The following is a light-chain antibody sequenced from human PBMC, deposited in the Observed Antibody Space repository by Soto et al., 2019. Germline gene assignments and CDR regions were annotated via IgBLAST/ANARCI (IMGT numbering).Light chain of an antibody. Sequence: EIVMTQSPATLSVSPGERATLSCRASQSVSSNLAWYQQKPGQAPRLLIYGASTRATGIPARFSGSGSGTEFTLTNSSLQSEDFADYYWQQYNNWPPWTFGQGPKVEFK. CDR1: QSVSSN. V-gene: IGKV3-15*01. CDR2: GAS. J-gene: IGKJ1*01. CDR3: QQYNNWPPWT.